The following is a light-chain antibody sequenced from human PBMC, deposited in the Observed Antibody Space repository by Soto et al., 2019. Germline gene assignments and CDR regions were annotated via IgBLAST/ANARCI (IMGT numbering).Light chain of an antibody. J-gene: IGLJ2*01. V-gene: IGLV3-21*02. CDR3: AAWDDSLNGPV. Sequence: SYELTQPPSVSVAPGQTASITCGGNNIGTKNVHWYQQKAGQAPVLVIYDDSDRPSGIPERFSGSNSGNAATLTISRVEAGDEADYYCAAWDDSLNGPVFGGGTKMTVL. CDR2: DDS. CDR1: NIGTKN.